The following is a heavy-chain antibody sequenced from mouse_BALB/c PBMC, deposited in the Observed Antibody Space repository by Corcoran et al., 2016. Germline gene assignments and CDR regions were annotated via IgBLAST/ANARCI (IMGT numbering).Heavy chain of an antibody. CDR1: GYSITSGYY. D-gene: IGHD1-1*01. CDR3: AITSGDAMDY. Sequence: DVQLQESGPGLVKPSQPLSLTCSFTGYSITSGYYWNWIRQFPGNKLELMGYISYDGSNNYNPTLKNRISITRDTSKNQFFLKLNSVTTEDTATYYCAITSGDAMDYWGQGTSVTVSS. V-gene: IGHV3-6*02. CDR2: ISYDGSN. J-gene: IGHJ4*01.